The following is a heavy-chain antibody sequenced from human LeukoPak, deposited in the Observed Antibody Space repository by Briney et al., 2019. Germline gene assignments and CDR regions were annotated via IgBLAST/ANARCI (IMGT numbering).Heavy chain of an antibody. V-gene: IGHV3-21*01. CDR2: ISSSSSYI. D-gene: IGHD3-22*01. J-gene: IGHJ4*02. CDR3: ASPYYYDSSGYSPFDY. CDR1: GFTFSSYS. Sequence: PGGSLRLSCAASGFTFSSYSINWVRQAPGKGLEWVSSISSSSSYIYYADSVKGRFTISRDNAKNSLYLQMNSLRAEDTAVYYCASPYYYDSSGYSPFDYWGQRTLVTVSS.